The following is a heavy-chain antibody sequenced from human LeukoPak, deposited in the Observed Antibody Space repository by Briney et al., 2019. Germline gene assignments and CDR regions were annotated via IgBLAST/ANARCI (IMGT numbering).Heavy chain of an antibody. CDR1: GFTFSNAY. CDR3: ARDKSDLIVVVPAAIASYYYYGMDV. Sequence: GGSLRLSCAASGFTFSNAYMNWVRQAPGKGLEWVGRIKPKTDGETTEYAAPVKDRFSISRDDSKSMMYLQMNSLKTEDTAVYYCARDKSDLIVVVPAAIASYYYYGMDVWGQGTTVTVSS. J-gene: IGHJ6*02. D-gene: IGHD2-2*02. V-gene: IGHV3-15*07. CDR2: IKPKTDGETT.